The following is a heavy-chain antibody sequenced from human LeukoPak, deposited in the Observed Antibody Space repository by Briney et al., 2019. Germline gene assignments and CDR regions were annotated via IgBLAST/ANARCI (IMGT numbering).Heavy chain of an antibody. CDR2: IIPIFGTA. V-gene: IGHV1-69*06. D-gene: IGHD2-15*01. CDR1: GGTFSSYA. J-gene: IGHJ4*02. Sequence: SVKVSCKASGGTFSSYAISWVRQAPGQGLEWMGGIIPIFGTANYAQKFQGRVTITADKSTSTAYMELSSLRSEDTAVYYCAREVGYCSGGSCYSFDYWGQGTLVTVSS. CDR3: AREVGYCSGGSCYSFDY.